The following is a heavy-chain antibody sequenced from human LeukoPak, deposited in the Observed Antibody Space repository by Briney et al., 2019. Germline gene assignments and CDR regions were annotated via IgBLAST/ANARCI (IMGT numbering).Heavy chain of an antibody. D-gene: IGHD2-15*01. CDR3: ARGLGGGSRLYYYYYYMDV. V-gene: IGHV4-4*07. CDR2: IHTSGST. J-gene: IGHJ6*03. CDR1: GVSISRYY. Sequence: SETLSLTCTDSGVSISRYYWSGIRQPAGKGLEWIGRIHTSGSTNYNPSLKSRVTMSVETSKNQFSLKLSSVTAADTAVYYCARGLGGGSRLYYYYYYMDVWGKGTTVTVSS.